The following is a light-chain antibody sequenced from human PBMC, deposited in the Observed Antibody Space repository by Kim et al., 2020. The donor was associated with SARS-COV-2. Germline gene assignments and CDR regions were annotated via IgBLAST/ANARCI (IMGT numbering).Light chain of an antibody. V-gene: IGLV1-40*01. CDR3: HSYDSSLSAVV. CDR2: GNN. CDR1: SSNIGAGFD. J-gene: IGLJ2*01. Sequence: QRVTSSCTGSSSNIGAGFDVHWYQQLPGTAPKLLIYGNNNRPSGVPDRFSGSKSGTSASLAITGLQAEDEADYYCHSYDSSLSAVVFGGGTKLTVL.